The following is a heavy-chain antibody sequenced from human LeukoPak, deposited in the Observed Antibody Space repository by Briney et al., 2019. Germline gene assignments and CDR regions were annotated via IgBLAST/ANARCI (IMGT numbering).Heavy chain of an antibody. CDR1: GGSTSHYY. J-gene: IGHJ6*02. V-gene: IGHV4-59*01. Sequence: SGTLSLTCTVSGGSTSHYYWSWIRQSPGKGLEWIGYIYYSGTTNYNPSLKSRVTISVDTSRNQFSLQLRSVTAADTAVYYCAREDPQTTVPEGMDVWGQGTTVIVS. CDR2: IYYSGTT. D-gene: IGHD4-17*01. CDR3: AREDPQTTVPEGMDV.